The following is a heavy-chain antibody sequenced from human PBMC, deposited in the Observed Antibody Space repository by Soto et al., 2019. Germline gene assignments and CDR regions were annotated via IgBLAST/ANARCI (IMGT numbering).Heavy chain of an antibody. V-gene: IGHV3-30*18. Sequence: QVQLVESGGGVVQPGRSLRLSCAASGFIFSSYGMHWVSQAPGKGLERVAVISYDGSNTYYADSVKGRFTISRDNSKNTLYLQMNSLRVEDTAFYYCAKDRFPYGSGSYFSPFDYWGQGTLVTVSS. CDR3: AKDRFPYGSGSYFSPFDY. D-gene: IGHD3-10*01. CDR1: GFIFSSYG. J-gene: IGHJ4*02. CDR2: ISYDGSNT.